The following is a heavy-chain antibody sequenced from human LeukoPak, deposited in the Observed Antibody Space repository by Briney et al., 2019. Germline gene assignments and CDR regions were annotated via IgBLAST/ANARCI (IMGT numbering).Heavy chain of an antibody. CDR3: ARGHSQASRITIFGVSKYYYMDV. D-gene: IGHD3-3*01. Sequence: ASVKVSCKASGYTFTSYGISWVRQAPGQGLEWMGWISAYNGNTNYAQKLQGRVTMTTDTSTSTAYMELSSLRSEDTAVYYCARGHSQASRITIFGVSKYYYMDVWGKGTTVTVSS. J-gene: IGHJ6*03. V-gene: IGHV1-18*01. CDR2: ISAYNGNT. CDR1: GYTFTSYG.